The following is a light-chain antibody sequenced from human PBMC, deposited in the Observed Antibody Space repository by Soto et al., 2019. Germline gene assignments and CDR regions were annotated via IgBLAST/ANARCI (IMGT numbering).Light chain of an antibody. V-gene: IGKV3-11*01. CDR3: QKRSNWPIT. J-gene: IGKJ5*01. CDR2: DAS. Sequence: EIVLTHSPATLSFSPVERATLSCRASQSVRSFLAWYQQKLGQAPRLLIYDASSRATGIPARFSGSGSGTDFTLNISSLESEDSAVYYCQKRSNWPITCGQGTRREIK. CDR1: QSVRSF.